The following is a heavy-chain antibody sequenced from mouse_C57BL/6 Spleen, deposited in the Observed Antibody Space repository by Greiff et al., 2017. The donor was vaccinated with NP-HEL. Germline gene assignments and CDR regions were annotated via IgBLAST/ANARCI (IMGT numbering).Heavy chain of an antibody. V-gene: IGHV1-74*01. D-gene: IGHD1-1*01. CDR2: IHPSDSDT. Sequence: QVQLQQPGAELVKPGASVKVSCKASGYTFTSYWMHWVKQRPGQGLEWIGRIHPSDSDTNYNQKFKGKATLTVDKSSSTAYMQLSSLTSEDSAVYYCAIRPSYYGSSHSPYYYAMDYWGQGTSVTVSS. CDR3: AIRPSYYGSSHSPYYYAMDY. J-gene: IGHJ4*01. CDR1: GYTFTSYW.